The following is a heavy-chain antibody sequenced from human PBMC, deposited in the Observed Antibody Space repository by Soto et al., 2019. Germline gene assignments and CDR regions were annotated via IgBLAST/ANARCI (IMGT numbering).Heavy chain of an antibody. Sequence: QVQLVQSGAEVKKPGSSVKVSCKASGGTFSSYAISWVRQAPGQGLEWMGVIIPNFGTANYAQKFQGRVTITEDESTSTAYMELSSLRSEDTAVYYCARSWGLNRKECWFDPWGQGTLVTVSS. CDR1: GGTFSSYA. CDR2: IIPNFGTA. CDR3: ARSWGLNRKECWFDP. V-gene: IGHV1-69*01. J-gene: IGHJ5*02. D-gene: IGHD7-27*01.